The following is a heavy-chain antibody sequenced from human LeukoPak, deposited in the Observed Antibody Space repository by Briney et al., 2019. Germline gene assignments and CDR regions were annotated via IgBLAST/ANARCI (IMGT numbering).Heavy chain of an antibody. CDR1: GSTFSNYG. V-gene: IGHV3-23*01. D-gene: IGHD3-10*01. CDR2: ISGSSGST. CDR3: AKDCYGSGSPRWFDP. J-gene: IGHJ5*02. Sequence: GGSLRLSCAASGSTFSNYGMSWVRQAPGKGLEWVSGISGSSGSTYYADSVKGRFTISRDNSKNTLYLEMNSLKAEDTALYYCAKDCYGSGSPRWFDPWGQGTLVTVSS.